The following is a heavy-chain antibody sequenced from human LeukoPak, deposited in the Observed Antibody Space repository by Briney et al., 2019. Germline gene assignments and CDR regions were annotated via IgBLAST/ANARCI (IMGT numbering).Heavy chain of an antibody. CDR3: ARGYCSSTSCYYYYYYYMDV. CDR2: VIPIFGTA. J-gene: IGHJ6*03. CDR1: GGTFSSYA. Sequence: GASVKVSCKASGGTFSSYAISWVRQAPGQGLEWMGGVIPIFGTASYAQKFQGRVTITADESTSTAYMELSSLRSEDTAVYYCARGYCSSTSCYYYYYYYMDVWGKGTTVTVSS. V-gene: IGHV1-69*13. D-gene: IGHD2-2*01.